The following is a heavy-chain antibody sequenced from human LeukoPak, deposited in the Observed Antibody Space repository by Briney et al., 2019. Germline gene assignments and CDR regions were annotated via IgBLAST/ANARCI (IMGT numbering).Heavy chain of an antibody. CDR1: GYTFTSYG. CDR2: ISAYNGNT. J-gene: IGHJ4*02. Sequence: GASVKVSCKASGYTFTSYGISWVRQAPGQGLEWMGWISAYNGNTNYAQKLQGRVTMTTDTSTSTAYMELRSLRSDDTAVYYCARDSSSWLAPCYLDYWGQGTLVTVSS. V-gene: IGHV1-18*01. D-gene: IGHD6-13*01. CDR3: ARDSSSWLAPCYLDY.